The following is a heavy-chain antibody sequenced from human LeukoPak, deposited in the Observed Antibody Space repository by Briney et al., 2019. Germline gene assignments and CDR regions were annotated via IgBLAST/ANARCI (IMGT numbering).Heavy chain of an antibody. D-gene: IGHD3-22*01. V-gene: IGHV3-66*01. CDR3: AREPQGDSSGYDAFDI. J-gene: IGHJ3*02. CDR1: GFTFSSYS. CDR2: IYSGGST. Sequence: GGSLRLSCAASGFTFSSYSMTWVRQAPGKGLEWVSVIYSGGSTYYADSVKGRFTLSRDNSKNTLFLQMNSLRAEDTAVYYCAREPQGDSSGYDAFDIWGQGTMVTVSS.